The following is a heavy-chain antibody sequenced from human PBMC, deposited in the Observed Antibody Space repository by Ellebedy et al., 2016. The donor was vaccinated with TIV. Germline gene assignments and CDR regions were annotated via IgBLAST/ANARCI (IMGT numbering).Heavy chain of an antibody. Sequence: KFQGRVTITADKSTSTAYMELSSLRSEDTAVYYCARGDPYPRSIVVVPAAAFDPWGQGTLVTVSS. CDR3: ARGDPYPRSIVVVPAAAFDP. V-gene: IGHV1-69*04. D-gene: IGHD2-2*01. J-gene: IGHJ5*02.